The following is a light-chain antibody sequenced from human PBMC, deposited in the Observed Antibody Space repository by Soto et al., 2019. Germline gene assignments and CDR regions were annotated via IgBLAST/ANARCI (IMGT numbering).Light chain of an antibody. Sequence: EIVLTQSPGTLSLSPGERATLSCRASQSVSRSYLAWYQQKHGQAPRLLIYSASSRATGIPDRFSGSGSGTDFNLTISRLEPEDFAVYYCQQYGSSLPWTFGQGTKVEIK. V-gene: IGKV3-20*01. J-gene: IGKJ1*01. CDR2: SAS. CDR1: QSVSRSY. CDR3: QQYGSSLPWT.